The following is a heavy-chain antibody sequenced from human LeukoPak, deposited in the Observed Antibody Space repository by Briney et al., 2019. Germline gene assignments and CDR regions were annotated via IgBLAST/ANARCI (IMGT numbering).Heavy chain of an antibody. V-gene: IGHV1-69*01. D-gene: IGHD3-9*01. CDR3: ARGAGVLTGYYTSPPLFDY. J-gene: IGHJ4*02. Sequence: PVASVKVSCKASGGTFSSYAISWVRQAPGQGLEWMGGIIPISGTANYAQKFQGRVTITADESTSTAYMELSSLRSEDTAVYYCARGAGVLTGYYTSPPLFDYWGQGTLVTVSS. CDR2: IIPISGTA. CDR1: GGTFSSYA.